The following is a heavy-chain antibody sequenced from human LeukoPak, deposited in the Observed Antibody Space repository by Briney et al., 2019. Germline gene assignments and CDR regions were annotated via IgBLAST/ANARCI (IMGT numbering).Heavy chain of an antibody. D-gene: IGHD3-9*01. CDR1: GHTFTSYD. Sequence: GASVKVSCKASGHTFTSYDINWVRQATGQGLEWMGWMNPNSGNTCYAQKFQGRVTMTRNTSISTAYMELSSLRSEDTAVYYCARGGLKGGRLRYWSYWGQGTLVTVSS. CDR3: ARGGLKGGRLRYWSY. J-gene: IGHJ4*02. V-gene: IGHV1-8*01. CDR2: MNPNSGNT.